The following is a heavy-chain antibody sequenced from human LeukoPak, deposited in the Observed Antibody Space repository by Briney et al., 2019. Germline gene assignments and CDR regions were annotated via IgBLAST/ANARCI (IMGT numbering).Heavy chain of an antibody. D-gene: IGHD2-2*01. Sequence: ASVNLSCKASGGTFSSYAISWVRQAPGQGLEWMGGIIPIFGTANYAQKFQGRVTITADEYTSTAYMELSSLRSEDTAVYYCARVTAIPAAHFDYWGQGTLVTVSS. J-gene: IGHJ4*02. V-gene: IGHV1-69*13. CDR2: IIPIFGTA. CDR3: ARVTAIPAAHFDY. CDR1: GGTFSSYA.